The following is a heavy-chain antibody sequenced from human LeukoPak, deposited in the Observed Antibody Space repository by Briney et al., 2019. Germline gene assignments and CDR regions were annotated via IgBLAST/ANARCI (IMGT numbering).Heavy chain of an antibody. CDR3: AREAGTSLDY. CDR1: GFTFSGFW. V-gene: IGHV3-7*01. CDR2: IKQDGSEK. Sequence: GGSLRLSCAASGFTFSGFWMSWVRLAPGKGLEWVANIKQDGSEKYYVDSVKGRFTISRDNAENSLYLQMNSLRAEDTAVYYCAREAGTSLDYWGQGTLVTVSS. J-gene: IGHJ4*02. D-gene: IGHD2-2*01.